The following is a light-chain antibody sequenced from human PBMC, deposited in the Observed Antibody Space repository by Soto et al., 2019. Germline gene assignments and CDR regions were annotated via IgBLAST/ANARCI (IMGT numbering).Light chain of an antibody. J-gene: IGKJ1*01. CDR2: GTS. CDR1: QSFRGL. CDR3: QQYDNSWT. Sequence: EVVLTQSPVTLSLSPGERATLSCRASQSFRGLLAWYQQKPGQAPRLLIYGTSSRATGIPDRFSGSGSGTDFTLTISRLEPEDFAVYYCQQYDNSWTFGQGTKVDI. V-gene: IGKV3-20*01.